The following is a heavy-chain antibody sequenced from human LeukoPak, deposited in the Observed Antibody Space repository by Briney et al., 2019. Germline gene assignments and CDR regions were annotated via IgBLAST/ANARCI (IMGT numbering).Heavy chain of an antibody. CDR1: GFTVSSNY. CDR2: IYSGGST. D-gene: IGHD5-12*01. Sequence: GGSLRLSCAASGFTVSSNYMSWVRQAPGKGLEWVSVIYSGGSTYYADSVKGRFTISRDNSKNTLYLQMNSLRAEDTAVYYCARGREASSGYDFDFDYWGQGTLVTVSS. V-gene: IGHV3-53*01. CDR3: ARGREASSGYDFDFDY. J-gene: IGHJ4*02.